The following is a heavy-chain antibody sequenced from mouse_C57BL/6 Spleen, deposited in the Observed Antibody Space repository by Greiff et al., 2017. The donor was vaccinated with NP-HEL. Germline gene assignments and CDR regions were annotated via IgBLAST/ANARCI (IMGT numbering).Heavy chain of an antibody. CDR1: GYSFTGYY. CDR2: INPSTGGT. CDR3: ARLYDYDGAWFAY. D-gene: IGHD2-4*01. V-gene: IGHV1-42*01. Sequence: EVQLQQSGPELVKPGASVKISCKASGYSFTGYYMNWVKQSPEKSLEWIGVINPSTGGTTYNQKFKAKATLTVDKSSSTAYMQLKSLTSEDSAVYYCARLYDYDGAWFAYWGQGTLVTVSA. J-gene: IGHJ3*01.